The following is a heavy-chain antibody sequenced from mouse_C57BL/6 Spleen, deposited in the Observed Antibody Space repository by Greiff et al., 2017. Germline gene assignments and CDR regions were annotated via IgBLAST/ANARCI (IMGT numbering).Heavy chain of an antibody. V-gene: IGHV1-7*01. CDR1: GYTFTSYW. CDR3: ASPSTMITTGYYYAMDD. D-gene: IGHD2-4*01. CDR2: INPSRGYT. J-gene: IGHJ4*01. Sequence: VQLQQSGAELAKPGASVKMSCKASGYTFTSYWMNWVKQRPGQGLEWIGYINPSRGYTKYKQKFKDKATLTADKSSSTAYMPLSSLTYEDSAVYYCASPSTMITTGYYYAMDDWGQGPSVTVSS.